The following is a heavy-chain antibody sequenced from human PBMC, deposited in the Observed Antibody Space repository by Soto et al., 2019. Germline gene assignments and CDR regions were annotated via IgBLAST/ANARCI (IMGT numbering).Heavy chain of an antibody. Sequence: QVQLVQSGAEVKKPGSSVKVSCKASGGTFSSYTITWVRQAPGQGLEWMGRIIPSLGRANYAQKLQGRVTLTPDKSTRTAYMELSRLTSEHTAVYSCARLGVNSGYDLWGQGTLVTVSS. D-gene: IGHD5-12*01. CDR2: IIPSLGRA. CDR3: ARLGVNSGYDL. J-gene: IGHJ4*02. CDR1: GGTFSSYT. V-gene: IGHV1-69*02.